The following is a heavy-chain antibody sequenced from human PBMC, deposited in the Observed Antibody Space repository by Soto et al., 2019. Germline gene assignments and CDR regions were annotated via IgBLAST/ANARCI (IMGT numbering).Heavy chain of an antibody. CDR3: ARNGRYSMGWFDP. Sequence: QLQLQESGPGLVKPSETLSLTCTVSGGSISSSSYYWGWIRQPPGKGLEWIGNILYSGSTYDNPSLKSRVPMSPHTSKNQFSLKPNSVTAADTAVYYGARNGRYSMGWFDPWGQGTLVTVSS. CDR1: GGSISSSSYY. CDR2: ILYSGST. V-gene: IGHV4-39*01. J-gene: IGHJ5*02. D-gene: IGHD6-13*01.